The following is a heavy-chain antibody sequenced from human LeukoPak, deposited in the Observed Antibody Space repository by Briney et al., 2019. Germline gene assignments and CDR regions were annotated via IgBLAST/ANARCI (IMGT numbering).Heavy chain of an antibody. Sequence: PGGSLRLSCAASGFTFSSYWMSWVRQAPGKGLEWVANIKQDGSKKNYVDSVKGRFTISRDNAKNSLSLQMNSLRAEDTAVYYCATPLDYYDSSGYHRGGDWGQGTLVTVSS. J-gene: IGHJ4*02. CDR1: GFTFSSYW. D-gene: IGHD3-22*01. CDR3: ATPLDYYDSSGYHRGGD. V-gene: IGHV3-7*03. CDR2: IKQDGSKK.